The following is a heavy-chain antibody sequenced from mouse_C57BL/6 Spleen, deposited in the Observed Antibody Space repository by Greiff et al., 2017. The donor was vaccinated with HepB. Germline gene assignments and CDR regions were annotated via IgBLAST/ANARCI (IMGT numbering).Heavy chain of an antibody. J-gene: IGHJ1*03. V-gene: IGHV5-16*01. Sequence: EVQLMESEGGLVQPGSSMKLSCTASGFTFSDYYMAWVRQVPEKGLEWVANINYDGSSTYYLDSLKSRFIISGDNAKNILYLQMSSLKSEDTATYYCARGTTVVTYWYFDVWGTGTTVTVSS. D-gene: IGHD1-1*01. CDR1: GFTFSDYY. CDR2: INYDGSST. CDR3: ARGTTVVTYWYFDV.